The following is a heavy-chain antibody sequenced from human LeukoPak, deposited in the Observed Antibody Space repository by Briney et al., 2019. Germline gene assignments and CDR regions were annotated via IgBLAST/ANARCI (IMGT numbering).Heavy chain of an antibody. Sequence: SETLSLTCAVYGGSFSGYYWSWIRQPPGKGLEWIGYIYYSGSTNYNPSLKSRVTISVDTSKNQFSLKLSSVTAADTAVYYCARVPGYSYVSYYYYYMDVWGKGTTVTVSS. D-gene: IGHD5-18*01. V-gene: IGHV4-59*01. CDR2: IYYSGST. CDR1: GGSFSGYY. CDR3: ARVPGYSYVSYYYYYMDV. J-gene: IGHJ6*03.